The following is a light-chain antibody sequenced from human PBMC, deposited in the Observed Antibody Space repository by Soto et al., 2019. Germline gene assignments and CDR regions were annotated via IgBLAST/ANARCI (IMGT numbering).Light chain of an antibody. CDR1: KLGNKY. V-gene: IGLV3-1*01. J-gene: IGLJ2*01. CDR3: QAWDSSTVV. Sequence: SYELTQPPSVSVSPGQTASITCSGDKLGNKYACWYQQKPGQSPVLVIYQDIKRPSGIPERFSGSNSGNTATLTISGTQAMDEADYYCQAWDSSTVVFGGGTQLTGL. CDR2: QDI.